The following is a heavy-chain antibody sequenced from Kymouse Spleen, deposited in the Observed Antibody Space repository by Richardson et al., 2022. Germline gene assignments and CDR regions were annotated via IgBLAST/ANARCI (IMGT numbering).Heavy chain of an antibody. D-gene: IGHD6-19*01. Sequence: QVQLVESGGGVVQPGRSLRLSCAASGFTFSSYGMHWVRQAPGKGLEWVAVIWYDGSNKYYADSVKGRFTISRDNSKNTLYLQMNSLRAEDTAVYYCAREGVWAVAGPYYFDYWGQGTLVTVSS. J-gene: IGHJ4*02. CDR1: GFTFSSYG. CDR3: AREGVWAVAGPYYFDY. CDR2: IWYDGSNK. V-gene: IGHV3-33*01.